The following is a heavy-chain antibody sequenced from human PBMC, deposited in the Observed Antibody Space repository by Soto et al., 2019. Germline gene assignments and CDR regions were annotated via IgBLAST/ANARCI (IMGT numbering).Heavy chain of an antibody. CDR1: GGSISSYY. Sequence: QVQLQESGPRLVKPSETLSLTCTVSGGSISSYYWNWIRQPPGKGLEWIGYIYYSGSTKYNPSLKSRVTISIDTSRNQFSLKLSSVTAADTAVYYCARLHDYELRAYGLDVWGQGTTVTVSS. CDR3: ARLHDYELRAYGLDV. V-gene: IGHV4-59*01. CDR2: IYYSGST. J-gene: IGHJ6*02. D-gene: IGHD4-17*01.